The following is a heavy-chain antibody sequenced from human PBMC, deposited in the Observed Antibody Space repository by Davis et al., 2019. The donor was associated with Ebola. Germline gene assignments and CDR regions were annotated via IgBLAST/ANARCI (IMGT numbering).Heavy chain of an antibody. J-gene: IGHJ6*02. CDR1: GGSISSGGYY. V-gene: IGHV4-31*03. CDR2: IYYSGST. Sequence: MPSETLSLTCTVSGGSISSGGYYWSWIRQHPGKGLEWIGYIYYSGSTYYNPSLKSRVTISVDTSKNQFSLKLSSVTAADTAVYYCARDLVARGSTHLRLGMDVWGQGTTVTVSS. CDR3: ARDLVARGSTHLRLGMDV. D-gene: IGHD5-12*01.